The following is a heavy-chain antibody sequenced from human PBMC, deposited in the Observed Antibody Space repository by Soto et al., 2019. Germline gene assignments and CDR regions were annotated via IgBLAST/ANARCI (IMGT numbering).Heavy chain of an antibody. CDR3: TTVGKVLRFLEWLLPGTNYYGMDV. J-gene: IGHJ6*02. D-gene: IGHD3-3*01. Sequence: PGGSLRLYCSASGFTFSNAWMSWVRQAPGKGLEWVGRIKSKTDGGTTDYAAPVKGRFTISRDDSKNTLYLQMNSLKTEDTAVYYCTTVGKVLRFLEWLLPGTNYYGMDVWGQGTTVTVSS. CDR2: IKSKTDGGTT. V-gene: IGHV3-15*01. CDR1: GFTFSNAW.